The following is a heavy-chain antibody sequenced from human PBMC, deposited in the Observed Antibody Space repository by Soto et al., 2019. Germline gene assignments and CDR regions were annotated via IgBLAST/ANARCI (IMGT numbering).Heavy chain of an antibody. D-gene: IGHD3-3*01. CDR2: INHSGST. J-gene: IGHJ6*02. V-gene: IGHV4-34*01. CDR1: GGSFSGYY. Sequence: SETLSLTCAVYGGSFSGYYWSWIRQPPGKGLEWIGEINHSGSTNYNPSLKSRVTISVDTSKNQFSLEVRSVIAADTAVYYCARGRDDFWSGTNCHGMDVWGRGTKVTVSS. CDR3: ARGRDDFWSGTNCHGMDV.